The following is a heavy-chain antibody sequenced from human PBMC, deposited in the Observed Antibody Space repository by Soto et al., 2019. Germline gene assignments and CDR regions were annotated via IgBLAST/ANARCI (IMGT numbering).Heavy chain of an antibody. CDR1: GYTFTSYD. Sequence: ASVKVSCKASGYTFTSYDINWVRQATGQGLEWMGWMNPNSGNTGYAQKFQGRVTMTRNTSISTAYMELSSLRSEDTAVYYCARAPTPRRKVYWFDPWGQGTLVTVSS. CDR2: MNPNSGNT. D-gene: IGHD6-6*01. CDR3: ARAPTPRRKVYWFDP. J-gene: IGHJ5*02. V-gene: IGHV1-8*01.